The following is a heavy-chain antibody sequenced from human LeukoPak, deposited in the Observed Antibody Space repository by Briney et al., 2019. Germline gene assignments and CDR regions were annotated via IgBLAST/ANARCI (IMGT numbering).Heavy chain of an antibody. CDR1: GYTFTKYG. CDR3: ARAQSDFGDFSTCDY. D-gene: IGHD4-17*01. CDR2: ISADNGNR. Sequence: ASVKVSCKASGYTFTKYGITWVRQAPGQGLDWMGWISADNGNRNYAHKVQDRVTLTTDTSTSTAYMELTSLRLDDTAVYYCARAQSDFGDFSTCDYWGQGTLVTVSS. J-gene: IGHJ4*02. V-gene: IGHV1-18*01.